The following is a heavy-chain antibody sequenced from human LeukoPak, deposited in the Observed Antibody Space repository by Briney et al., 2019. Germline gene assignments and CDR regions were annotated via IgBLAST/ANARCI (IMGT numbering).Heavy chain of an antibody. CDR2: IYYSGST. J-gene: IGHJ5*02. V-gene: IGHV4-31*03. D-gene: IGHD3-9*01. Sequence: SETLSLTCTVSGGSISSGGYYWSWIRQHPGKGLEWIGYIYYSGSTYYNPSLKSRVTISVDTSKNQFSLKLSSVTAADTAVYYCARASVLRYFDWSKLRYNWFDPWGQGTLVTVSS. CDR1: GGSISSGGYY. CDR3: ARASVLRYFDWSKLRYNWFDP.